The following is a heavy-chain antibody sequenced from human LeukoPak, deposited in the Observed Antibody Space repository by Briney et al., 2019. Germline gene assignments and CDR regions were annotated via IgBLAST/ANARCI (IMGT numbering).Heavy chain of an antibody. CDR3: TKPRGGDSWAFDV. CDR2: ITYDGRDK. V-gene: IGHV3-30*18. D-gene: IGHD2-21*02. Sequence: GGSLRLSCAASGFTFSTYGMHWVRQAPGKGLEWVAGITYDGRDKYYADSVKGRFTISRDNSKNTLNLQMNSLRAEDTAVYYCTKPRGGDSWAFDVWGQGTMVTVSS. CDR1: GFTFSTYG. J-gene: IGHJ3*01.